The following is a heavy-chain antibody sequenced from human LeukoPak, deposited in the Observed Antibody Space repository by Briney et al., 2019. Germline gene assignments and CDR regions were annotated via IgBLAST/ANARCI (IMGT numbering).Heavy chain of an antibody. Sequence: ASVKVSCKASGYTFTGYYMHWVRQAPGQGLEWMGWINPNSGDTNYARGFQGRVTMTRDTSFSIAYMDLSSLRSDDTAVYYCARAGRDYYGSGSYFDYWGQGTLVTVSS. CDR1: GYTFTGYY. J-gene: IGHJ4*02. D-gene: IGHD3-10*01. CDR2: INPNSGDT. CDR3: ARAGRDYYGSGSYFDY. V-gene: IGHV1-2*02.